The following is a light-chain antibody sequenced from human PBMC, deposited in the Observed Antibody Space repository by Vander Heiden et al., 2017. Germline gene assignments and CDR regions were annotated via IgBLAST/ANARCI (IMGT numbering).Light chain of an antibody. Sequence: EIVLTQSPATLSLSPGERATLSCRASQSVGSYLAWYQQKPGQAPRLLIYDASNRATGIPARFSGSGSGTDFTLTISSLEPEDFAVYYCQQRSNWPLGTFGQGTRLEIK. CDR2: DAS. CDR1: QSVGSY. J-gene: IGKJ5*01. V-gene: IGKV3-11*01. CDR3: QQRSNWPLGT.